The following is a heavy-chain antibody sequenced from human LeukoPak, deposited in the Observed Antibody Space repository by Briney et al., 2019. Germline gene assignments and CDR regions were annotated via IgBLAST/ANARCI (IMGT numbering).Heavy chain of an antibody. J-gene: IGHJ4*02. V-gene: IGHV4-39*07. Sequence: SETLSLTCTVSSGSISSSGYYWGWIRQPPGERLEWIGSINYSGTTYYNPSLKSRVTISVDTSKNQFSLRLSSVTAADTAVYYCARDIPTGRFDYWGQGTLVTVSS. CDR1: SGSISSSGYY. CDR2: INYSGTT. D-gene: IGHD2-2*02. CDR3: ARDIPTGRFDY.